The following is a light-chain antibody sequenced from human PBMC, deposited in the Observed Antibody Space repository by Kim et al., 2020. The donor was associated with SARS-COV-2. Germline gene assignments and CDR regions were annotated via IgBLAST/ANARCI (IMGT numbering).Light chain of an antibody. J-gene: IGLJ3*02. CDR2: LNSDGSH. Sequence: QPVLTQSPSASASMGASVKLTCTLSSGHSRYAIAWHQQQPEKGPRYLMKLNSDGSHSKGDGIPDRFSGSSSGAERYLTISSLQSEDEADYYCQTWGTGIRVFGGGTPLTVL. CDR3: QTWGTGIRV. CDR1: SGHSRYA. V-gene: IGLV4-69*01.